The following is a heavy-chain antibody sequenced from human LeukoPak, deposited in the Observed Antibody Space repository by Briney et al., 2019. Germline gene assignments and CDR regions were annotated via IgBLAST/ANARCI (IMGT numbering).Heavy chain of an antibody. CDR2: ISSNGGST. CDR3: ARANQNDYYGSGSPPDYYYYMDV. J-gene: IGHJ6*03. Sequence: PGGSLRLSCAASGFTFSSYAMHWVRQAPGKGLEYVSAISSNGGSTYYANSVKGRFTISRDNSKNTLYLQMGSLRAEDMAVYYCARANQNDYYGSGSPPDYYYYMDVWGKGTTVTISS. V-gene: IGHV3-64*01. CDR1: GFTFSSYA. D-gene: IGHD3-10*01.